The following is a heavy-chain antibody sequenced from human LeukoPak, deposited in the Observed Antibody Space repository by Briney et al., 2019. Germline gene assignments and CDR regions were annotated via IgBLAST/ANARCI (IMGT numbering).Heavy chain of an antibody. CDR2: IKSKTVGGTT. Sequence: KSGGSLRLSCAASGFTVSNAWMSWVRHAPGKGLEWVGRIKSKTVGGTTDYAPPVKGRFTISRDDSKNTVYLQMDSLKTEDTAVYYCTTSLAYCVGDCYPTRWGQGTLVTVSS. CDR3: TTSLAYCVGDCYPTR. CDR1: GFTVSNAW. V-gene: IGHV3-15*01. J-gene: IGHJ4*02. D-gene: IGHD2-21*02.